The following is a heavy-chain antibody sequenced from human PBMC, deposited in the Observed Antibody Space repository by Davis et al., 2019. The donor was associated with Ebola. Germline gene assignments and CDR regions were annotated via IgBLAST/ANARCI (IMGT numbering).Heavy chain of an antibody. Sequence: GESLKISCKGSGYSFTSYWIGWVRQMPGKGLEWMGIIYPGDSDTRYSPSFQGQVTISADKSISTAYLQWSSLKASDTAIYYCVRAGSSWYGDDAFDIWGQGTMVTVSS. J-gene: IGHJ3*02. CDR2: IYPGDSDT. CDR3: VRAGSSWYGDDAFDI. D-gene: IGHD6-13*01. V-gene: IGHV5-51*01. CDR1: GYSFTSYW.